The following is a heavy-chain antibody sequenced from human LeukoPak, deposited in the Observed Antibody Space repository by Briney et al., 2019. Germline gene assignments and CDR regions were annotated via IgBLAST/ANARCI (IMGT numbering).Heavy chain of an antibody. D-gene: IGHD3-10*01. Sequence: GVSLRLSCAASGFTFSSYWMHWVRQVPGKGLVWVSRINSDGSSTSYADSVKGRFTISRDNAKNTLYVQMNSLRAEDTAVYYCSTGSGHAFDIWGRGTMVTVSS. CDR1: GFTFSSYW. CDR2: INSDGSST. J-gene: IGHJ3*02. V-gene: IGHV3-74*01. CDR3: STGSGHAFDI.